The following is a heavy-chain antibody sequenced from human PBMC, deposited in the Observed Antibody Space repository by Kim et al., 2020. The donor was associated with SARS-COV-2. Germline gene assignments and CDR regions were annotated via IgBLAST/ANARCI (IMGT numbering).Heavy chain of an antibody. CDR2: SGST. J-gene: IGHJ4*02. CDR3: ARGSPAPDY. V-gene: IGHV4-59*09. Sequence: SGSTVYNPSLKCRVAISVDTSKSQFSLQLRSVTAADTAVYYCARGSPAPDYWGQGTLVTVSS.